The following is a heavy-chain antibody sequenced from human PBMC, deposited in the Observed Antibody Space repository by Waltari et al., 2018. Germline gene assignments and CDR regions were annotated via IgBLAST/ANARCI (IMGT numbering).Heavy chain of an antibody. D-gene: IGHD2-21*01. V-gene: IGHV3-30*02. J-gene: IGHJ3*01. CDR2: IRYYGRKE. CDR3: AKDPGVI. Sequence: QVQLVESGGGVVQPGGSLRLSCAASGFTFTHYGMHWVRQAPGKGLEWVACIRYYGRKEFYVDSVKGRFTISRDDPKNTLYLQMNSLRAEDTAVYYCAKDPGVIWGQGTMVTVSS. CDR1: GFTFTHYG.